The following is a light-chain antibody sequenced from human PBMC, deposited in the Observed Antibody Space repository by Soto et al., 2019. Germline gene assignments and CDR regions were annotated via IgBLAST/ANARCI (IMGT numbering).Light chain of an antibody. J-gene: IGKJ3*01. CDR3: QKYYSAPHT. Sequence: DIQMTQSPSSLSASVGDRVTITCRASQGISNYLAWYQQKPGKVPKLMIYTASTLQSGVPSRFSGSGSGTGFTLTISSLQPEDVATYYCQKYYSAPHTFGPGTKVDIK. CDR1: QGISNY. CDR2: TAS. V-gene: IGKV1-27*01.